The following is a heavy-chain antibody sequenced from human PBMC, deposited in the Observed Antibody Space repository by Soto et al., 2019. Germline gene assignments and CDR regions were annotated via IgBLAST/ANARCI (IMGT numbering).Heavy chain of an antibody. CDR2: IGPVGDT. D-gene: IGHD1-26*01. CDR1: GFTFSSYD. Sequence: EVQLVESGGGFVQPGGSLRLSCAASGFTFSSYDMHWVRQVIGKGLERVAAIGPVGDTHFPDSVKGRFTISRAKAKNSLYLQMNSLRAEYTAVYFCVRAGRVAATWTWFGGWGQGSLVTVSS. V-gene: IGHV3-13*01. J-gene: IGHJ5*02. CDR3: VRAGRVAATWTWFGG.